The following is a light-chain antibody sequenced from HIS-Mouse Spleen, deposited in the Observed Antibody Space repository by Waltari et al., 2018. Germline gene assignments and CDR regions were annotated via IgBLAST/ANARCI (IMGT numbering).Light chain of an antibody. J-gene: IGKJ5*01. V-gene: IGKV1-9*01. CDR3: QQLNSYPIT. Sequence: DIQLTQSPSFLSASVGDRVTITCRASQGISSYLAWYQQKPGEAPKLLIYAASTVQSGVPSRVSGSGSGTEFTLTISSLQPEDFATYYCQQLNSYPITFGQGTRLEIK. CDR1: QGISSY. CDR2: AAS.